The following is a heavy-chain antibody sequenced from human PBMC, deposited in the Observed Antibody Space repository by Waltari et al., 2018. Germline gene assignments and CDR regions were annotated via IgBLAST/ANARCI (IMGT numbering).Heavy chain of an antibody. CDR1: GFTFDDYA. J-gene: IGHJ4*02. D-gene: IGHD6-19*01. Sequence: EVQLVESGGGLVQPGRSLRLSCAASGFTFDDYAMHWVRQAPGKGLEWVSGISWNSGSIGYADSVKGRFTISRDNAKNSLYLQMNSLRAEDTALYYCAKDTSIAVAGTEFDYWGQGTLVTVSS. CDR3: AKDTSIAVAGTEFDY. CDR2: ISWNSGSI. V-gene: IGHV3-9*01.